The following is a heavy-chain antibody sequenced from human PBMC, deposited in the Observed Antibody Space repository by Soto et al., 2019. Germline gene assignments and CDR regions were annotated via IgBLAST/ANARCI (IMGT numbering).Heavy chain of an antibody. Sequence: QVQLVESGGGVVQPGRSLRLSCAASGITFSNYAMHWVRQAPGKGLEWVAVASHDGRNKYYTDSVKGRFTISRDVSNNILHLQMESRRSEDTAIYYGEAERWSDSTVYLNGNGMDVWGQGATGTLSS. CDR3: EAERWSDSTVYLNGNGMDV. V-gene: IGHV3-30*04. CDR2: ASHDGRNK. J-gene: IGHJ6*02. D-gene: IGHD2-15*01. CDR1: GITFSNYA.